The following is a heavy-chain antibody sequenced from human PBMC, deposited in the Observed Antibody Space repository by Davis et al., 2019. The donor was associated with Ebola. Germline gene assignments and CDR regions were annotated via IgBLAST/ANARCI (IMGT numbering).Heavy chain of an antibody. CDR1: GFTFSSYA. V-gene: IGHV3-23*01. CDR2: ISGSGGST. Sequence: GESLKISYAASGFTFSSYAMSWVRQAPGKGLEWVSAISGSGGSTYYADSVKGRFTISRDNSKNTLYLQMNSLRAEDTAVYYCAKGGYCSGGSCYSDYYYYGMDVWGQGTTVTVSS. J-gene: IGHJ6*02. CDR3: AKGGYCSGGSCYSDYYYYGMDV. D-gene: IGHD2-15*01.